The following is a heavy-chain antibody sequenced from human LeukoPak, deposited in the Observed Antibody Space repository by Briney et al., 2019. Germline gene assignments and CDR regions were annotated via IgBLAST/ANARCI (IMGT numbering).Heavy chain of an antibody. CDR1: GGSFSGYY. J-gene: IGHJ6*02. CDR3: ARDFSGTYYDFWSGPLPGYYYYGMDV. CDR2: INHSGST. D-gene: IGHD3-3*01. Sequence: SETLSRTCAVYGGSFSGYYWSWIRQPPGKGLEWIGEINHSGSTNYSPSLKSRVTISVDTSKNQFSLKLSSVTAADTAVYYCARDFSGTYYDFWSGPLPGYYYYGMDVWGQGTTVTVSS. V-gene: IGHV4-34*01.